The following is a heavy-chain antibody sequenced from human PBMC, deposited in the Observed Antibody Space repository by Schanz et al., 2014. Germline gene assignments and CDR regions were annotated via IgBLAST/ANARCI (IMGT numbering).Heavy chain of an antibody. J-gene: IGHJ4*02. D-gene: IGHD1-26*01. CDR1: GFTFSNYW. CDR3: AKYGTGKGVSFEY. CDR2: IRQEGSEK. V-gene: IGHV3-7*01. Sequence: VQLVESGGGLVQPGESLRVSCAASGFTFSNYWMSWVRQAPGKGLEWVANIRQEGSEKYYVDSVKGRFTVSRDDARNSLYLQMNSLTAEDTAVYYCAKYGTGKGVSFEYWGQGTLVTVSS.